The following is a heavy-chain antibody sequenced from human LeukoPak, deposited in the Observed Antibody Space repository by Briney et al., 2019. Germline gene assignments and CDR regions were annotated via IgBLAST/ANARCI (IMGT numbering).Heavy chain of an antibody. D-gene: IGHD1-26*01. CDR1: GGSLSSSSYY. V-gene: IGHV4-39*01. J-gene: IGHJ4*02. CDR2: IYCSGST. CDR3: ARQDGSYYSDY. Sequence: SETLSLTCTVSGGSLSSSSYYWGWLRQPPGKGLEWIGSIYCSGSTDYNPSLKSRVTISVDTSKNQFSLKLSSVTAADAAVYYCARQDGSYYSDYWGQGTLVTVSS.